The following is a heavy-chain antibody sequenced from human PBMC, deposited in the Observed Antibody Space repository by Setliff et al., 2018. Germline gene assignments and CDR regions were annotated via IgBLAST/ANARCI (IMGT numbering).Heavy chain of an antibody. CDR1: GYSFSTYD. D-gene: IGHD7-27*01. CDR3: ARGSRSQNWGGRYSWFDP. Sequence: ASVKVSCKASGYSFSTYDVNWVRQAAGQGLEWMGWMNPNTGYTGYARNFQGRVTMTRNTSISTAYMELSGLRSDDTAVYYCARGSRSQNWGGRYSWFDPWGQGTLVTVSS. CDR2: MNPNTGYT. J-gene: IGHJ5*02. V-gene: IGHV1-8*02.